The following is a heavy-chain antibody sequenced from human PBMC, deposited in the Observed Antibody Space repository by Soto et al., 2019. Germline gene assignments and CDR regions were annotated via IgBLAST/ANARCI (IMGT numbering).Heavy chain of an antibody. V-gene: IGHV2-5*02. CDR1: GFSLSTSGVG. Sequence: QITLKESGPTLVKPTQTLTLTCTFSGFSLSTSGVGVGWIRQPPGKALEWLALIYWDDDKRYSPSLKSMLTITKDTSKNQVVLTMTNMDPVDTATYYCAHRRGDYHVFDYWGQGTLVTVSS. D-gene: IGHD4-17*01. J-gene: IGHJ4*02. CDR2: IYWDDDK. CDR3: AHRRGDYHVFDY.